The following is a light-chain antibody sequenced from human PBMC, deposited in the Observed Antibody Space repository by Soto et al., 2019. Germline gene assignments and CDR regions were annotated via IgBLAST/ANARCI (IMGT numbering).Light chain of an antibody. CDR3: QQYYNWPRT. Sequence: DIQMTQSPSTLSASVGDKVTITCRAIQSISSRLAWYQQKPGKAPNLLIYKASSLESGVPSRFSGSGSGTEFTLTISSLQSEDFAVYYCQQYYNWPRTFGQGTKVDNK. V-gene: IGKV1-5*03. J-gene: IGKJ1*01. CDR2: KAS. CDR1: QSISSR.